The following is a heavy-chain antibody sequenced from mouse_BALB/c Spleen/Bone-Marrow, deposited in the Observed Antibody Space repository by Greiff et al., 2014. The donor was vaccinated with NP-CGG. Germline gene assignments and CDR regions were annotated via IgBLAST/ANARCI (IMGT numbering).Heavy chain of an antibody. J-gene: IGHJ4*01. V-gene: IGHV5-6*02. CDR3: ARRDGGPMDY. Sequence: EVMLVESGGDLVMPGGSLKLSCAASGFTFSNYGMSWVRQTPDKRLEWVATISSGGSYTYYPDSVKGRFTISRDNAKNTLYLQMSSLKSEDTAMYYCARRDGGPMDYWGQGTSVTVSS. CDR2: ISSGGSYT. D-gene: IGHD2-3*01. CDR1: GFTFSNYG.